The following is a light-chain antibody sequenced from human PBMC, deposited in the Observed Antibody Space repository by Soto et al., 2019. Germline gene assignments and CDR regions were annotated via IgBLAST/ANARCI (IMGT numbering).Light chain of an antibody. CDR1: SSNIGAGYD. J-gene: IGLJ3*02. V-gene: IGLV1-40*01. Sequence: QAVVTQPPSVSGAPGQRVTISCTGSSSNIGAGYDVHWYQQLPGTAPKLLIYGNSNRPSGVPDRFSGSKSGTSVSLAITGLQAEDEADYYCQSYDSSLSGWVFGGGTKVTVL. CDR2: GNS. CDR3: QSYDSSLSGWV.